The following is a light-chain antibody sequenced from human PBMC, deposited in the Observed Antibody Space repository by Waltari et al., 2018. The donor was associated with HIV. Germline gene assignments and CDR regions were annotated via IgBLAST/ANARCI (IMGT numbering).Light chain of an antibody. CDR2: MKN. CDR3: SAWDNTLNGWV. Sequence: QAGLTQPPSLSVGLGQTATLTCTGDSNNVDDQGAAWLQHHQGHPPKVLSHMKNNRASGVSEKFSAFRSGKTAFLTITGLRPEDEADYFCSAWDNTLNGWVFGGGTQLTVL. V-gene: IGLV10-54*04. J-gene: IGLJ3*02. CDR1: SNNVDDQG.